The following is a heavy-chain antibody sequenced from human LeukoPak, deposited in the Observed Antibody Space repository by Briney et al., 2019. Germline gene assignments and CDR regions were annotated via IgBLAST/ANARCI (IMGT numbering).Heavy chain of an antibody. Sequence: PSETLSLTCAVYGGSFSGYYWSWLRQPPGKGLEWIGEINHSGSTNYNPSLKSRVAISVDTSKNQFSLKLSSVTAADTAVYYCARASTHVEMATSNYFDYWGQGTLVTVSS. CDR1: GGSFSGYY. J-gene: IGHJ4*02. CDR3: ARASTHVEMATSNYFDY. CDR2: INHSGST. D-gene: IGHD5-24*01. V-gene: IGHV4-34*01.